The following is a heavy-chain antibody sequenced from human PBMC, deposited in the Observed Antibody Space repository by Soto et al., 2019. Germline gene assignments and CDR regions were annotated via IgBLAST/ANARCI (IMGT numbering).Heavy chain of an antibody. V-gene: IGHV1-2*04. D-gene: IGHD6-19*01. J-gene: IGHJ3*02. CDR2: INPNSGGT. CDR1: GYTFTGYY. Sequence: ASVKVSCKASGYTFTGYYMHWVRQAPGQGLEWMGWINPNSGGTNYAQKFQGWVTMTRDTSISTAYMELSRLRSDDTAVYYCAIVVQWPAPGAFDIWGKGTMVTVSS. CDR3: AIVVQWPAPGAFDI.